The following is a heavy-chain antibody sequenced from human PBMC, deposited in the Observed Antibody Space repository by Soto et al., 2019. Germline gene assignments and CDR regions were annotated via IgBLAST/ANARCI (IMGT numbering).Heavy chain of an antibody. CDR3: ARDPPYYDILTGYYPHYGMDV. V-gene: IGHV3-74*01. D-gene: IGHD3-9*01. CDR2: INSDGSST. J-gene: IGHJ6*02. CDR1: GFTFSSYW. Sequence: EVQLVESGGGLVQPGGSLRLSCAASGFTFSSYWMHWVRQAPGKGLVWVSRINSDGSSTSYADSVKGRFTISRDNAKNTLYLQRNSLRAEDTAVYYCARDPPYYDILTGYYPHYGMDVWGQGTTVTVSS.